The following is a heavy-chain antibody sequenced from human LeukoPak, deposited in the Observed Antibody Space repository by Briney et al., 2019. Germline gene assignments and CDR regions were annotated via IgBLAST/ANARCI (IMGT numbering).Heavy chain of an antibody. V-gene: IGHV3-48*03. CDR2: ISSSGSTI. CDR3: ARELLWFGESQFDP. D-gene: IGHD3-10*01. Sequence: GGSLRLSCAASGFTFSSYEMNWVRQAPGKGLEWVSYISSSGSTIYYADSVKGRFTISRDNAKNSLYLQMNSLRAEDTAVCYCARELLWFGESQFDPWGQGTLVTVSS. J-gene: IGHJ5*02. CDR1: GFTFSSYE.